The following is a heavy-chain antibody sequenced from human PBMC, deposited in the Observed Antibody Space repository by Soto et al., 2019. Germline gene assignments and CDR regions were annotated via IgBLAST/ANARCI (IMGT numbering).Heavy chain of an antibody. D-gene: IGHD1-26*01. J-gene: IGHJ6*03. CDR1: GYSFTSYW. CDR2: IYPGDSDT. CDR3: ATILRSRHSYSYYYLXV. Sequence: PGESLKISCKGSGYSFTSYWIGWVRQMPGKGLEWMGIIYPGDSDTRYSPSFQGQVTISADKSISTAYLQWSSLKASDTAMYYSATILRSRHSYSYYYLXVWGNATTVTVSS. V-gene: IGHV5-51*01.